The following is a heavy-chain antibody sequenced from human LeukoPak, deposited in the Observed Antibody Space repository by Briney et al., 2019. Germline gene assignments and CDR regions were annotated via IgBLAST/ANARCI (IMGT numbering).Heavy chain of an antibody. CDR2: INPRSNFI. CDR1: GFTFSTSA. Sequence: GESLRLSCSATGFTFSTSAMSWVRQAPGKALEWVSSINPRSNFIDYAGSVRGRFTISRDNARNSLYLQMNSLRAEDTAVYYCATSGRPQDSSGYYYYAYWGQGTLVTASS. D-gene: IGHD3-22*01. V-gene: IGHV3-21*06. J-gene: IGHJ4*02. CDR3: ATSGRPQDSSGYYYYAY.